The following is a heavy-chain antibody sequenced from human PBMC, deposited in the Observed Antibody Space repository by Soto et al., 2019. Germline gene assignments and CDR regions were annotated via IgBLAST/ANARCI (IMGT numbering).Heavy chain of an antibody. CDR1: GGSISSSSYY. V-gene: IGHV4-39*01. CDR2: IFYSENT. CDR3: ASGYYIAVATYYYGMDV. J-gene: IGHJ6*02. Sequence: SETLSLTCTVSGGSISSSSYYWGWIRQPPGKGLEWIGSIFYSENTYYNPSLKSRVTISVDTSKNQFSLKLSSVTAADTAVYYCASGYYIAVATYYYGMDVWGQGTTVTVSS. D-gene: IGHD6-19*01.